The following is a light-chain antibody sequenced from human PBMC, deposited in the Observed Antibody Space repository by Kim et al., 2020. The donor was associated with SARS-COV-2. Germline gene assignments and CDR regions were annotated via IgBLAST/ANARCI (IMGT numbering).Light chain of an antibody. J-gene: IGLJ3*02. CDR3: LLYYGGPRV. Sequence: GTVTPTCGSNTEPVSSHHYPFWFQQKPGHAPRTLIYDTDKRQSWTPTRFSGSLRGGEAALALSSAQPEDEADYYCLLYYGGPRVFGGGTQLTVL. V-gene: IGLV7-46*01. CDR1: TEPVSSHHY. CDR2: DTD.